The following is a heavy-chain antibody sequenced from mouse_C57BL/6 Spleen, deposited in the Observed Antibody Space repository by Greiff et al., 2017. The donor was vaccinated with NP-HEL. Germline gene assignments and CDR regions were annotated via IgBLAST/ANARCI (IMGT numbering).Heavy chain of an antibody. CDR1: GYTFTSYW. J-gene: IGHJ1*03. Sequence: QVHVKQPGAELVKPGASVKMSCKASGYTFTSYWITWVKQRPGQGLEWIGDIYPGSGSTNYNEKFKSKATLTVDTSSSTAYMQLSSLTSEDSAVYYGAREPHYYGSSYWYFDVWGTGTTVTVSS. D-gene: IGHD1-1*01. CDR3: AREPHYYGSSYWYFDV. V-gene: IGHV1-55*01. CDR2: IYPGSGST.